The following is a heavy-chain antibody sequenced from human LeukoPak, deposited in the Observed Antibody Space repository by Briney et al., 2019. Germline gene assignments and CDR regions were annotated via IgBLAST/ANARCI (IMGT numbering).Heavy chain of an antibody. CDR2: IYYSGST. D-gene: IGHD5-24*01. J-gene: IGHJ4*02. CDR3: ARGGDGYNPSDY. V-gene: IGHV4-59*01. Sequence: PSETLSLTCTVSGGSISSYYWSWIRQPPGKGLEWIGYIYYSGSTNYNPSLKSRVTISVDTSKNQFSLKLSSVTAADTAVYYCARGGDGYNPSDYWGQGTLVTVSS. CDR1: GGSISSYY.